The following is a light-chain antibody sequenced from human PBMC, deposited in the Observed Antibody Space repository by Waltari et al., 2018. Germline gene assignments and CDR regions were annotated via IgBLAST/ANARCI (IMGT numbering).Light chain of an antibody. CDR2: DVS. CDR3: SSFTSSSTWV. V-gene: IGLV2-14*01. Sequence: QSALTQPASVSGSPGQSITISCTGTTSDVGVYNYVSWYQQHPGNAPKLMIYDVSNRPSGVSNRFSGSKSGNTASLTISGLQAEDEADYYCSSFTSSSTWVFGGGTKLTVL. J-gene: IGLJ3*02. CDR1: TSDVGVYNY.